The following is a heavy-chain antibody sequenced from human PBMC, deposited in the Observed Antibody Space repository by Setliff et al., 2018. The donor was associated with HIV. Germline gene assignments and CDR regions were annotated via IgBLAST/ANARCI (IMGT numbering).Heavy chain of an antibody. J-gene: IGHJ5*02. CDR2: IYYSGST. D-gene: IGHD6-19*01. CDR3: ARAKWIAVAGTIVDWFDP. CDR1: GGSISSGGYY. V-gene: IGHV4-31*03. Sequence: SETLSLTCTVSGGSISSGGYYWSWIRQHPGKGLEWIGYIYYSGSTYYNPSLKSRVTISVDTSKNQFSLKLSSVTAADTAVYYCARAKWIAVAGTIVDWFDPWGQGTLVTVST.